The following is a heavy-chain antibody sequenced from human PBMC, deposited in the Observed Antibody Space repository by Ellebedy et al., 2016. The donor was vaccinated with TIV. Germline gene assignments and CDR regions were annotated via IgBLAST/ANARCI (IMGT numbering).Heavy chain of an antibody. D-gene: IGHD1-7*01. V-gene: IGHV3-23*01. CDR3: AKETTLFLNPLDY. CDR2: ISGSGGST. CDR1: GYTFSSYA. J-gene: IGHJ4*02. Sequence: ESLKISCAASGYTFSSYAMRWVRQSPWKGLEWVSAISGSGGSTYYADSVKGRFTISRDNSKNTLYLQMNSLRDEDTAVYYCAKETTLFLNPLDYWGQGTLVTASS.